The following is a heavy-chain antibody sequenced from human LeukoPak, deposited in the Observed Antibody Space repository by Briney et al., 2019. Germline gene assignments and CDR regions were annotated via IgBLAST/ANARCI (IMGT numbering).Heavy chain of an antibody. CDR3: ARLTTVYYFDY. Sequence: GGSLRLSCAASGFTFSSYAMSWVRQAPGKGLEWVSAISGSGGSTYYEDSVKGRFTISRDNSKNTLYLQMNSLRAEDTAVYYCARLTTVYYFDYWGQGTLVTVST. D-gene: IGHD4-17*01. CDR1: GFTFSSYA. CDR2: ISGSGGST. V-gene: IGHV3-23*01. J-gene: IGHJ4*02.